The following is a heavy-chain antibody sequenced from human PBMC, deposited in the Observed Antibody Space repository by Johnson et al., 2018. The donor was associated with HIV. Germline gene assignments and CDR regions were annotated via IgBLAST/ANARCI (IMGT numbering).Heavy chain of an antibody. CDR3: AKEKDYGAFDI. J-gene: IGHJ3*02. D-gene: IGHD3-16*01. Sequence: QVQLVESGGGVVQPGRSLRLSCAASGFTFSSYAMHWVRQAPGKGLEWVAVISYDGSNEYYADSVKGRFTISRDNSKNTLFLQMNTLRAEDTAMYYCAKEKDYGAFDIWGQGTMVTVSS. V-gene: IGHV3-30-3*01. CDR1: GFTFSSYA. CDR2: ISYDGSNE.